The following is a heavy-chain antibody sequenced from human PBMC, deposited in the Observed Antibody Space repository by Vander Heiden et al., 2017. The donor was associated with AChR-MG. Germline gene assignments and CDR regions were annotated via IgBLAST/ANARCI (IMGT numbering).Heavy chain of an antibody. CDR2: ISPYNGDT. CDR3: ARDRNSLIRGVIIVYWFDP. V-gene: IGHV1-18*01. D-gene: IGHD3-10*01. CDR1: GYIFTRYG. Sequence: QVQLVQSGVEVKEPGASVKVSCKASGYIFTRYGITWVRQAPGQGLEWMGWISPYNGDTKYAQKIQGRVTMTTDTSTSTAYMELRSLRSDDTAVYYCARDRNSLIRGVIIVYWFDPWGQGTLVTVSS. J-gene: IGHJ5*02.